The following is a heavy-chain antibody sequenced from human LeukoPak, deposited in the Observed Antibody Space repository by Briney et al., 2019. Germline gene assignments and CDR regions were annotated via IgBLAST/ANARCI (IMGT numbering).Heavy chain of an antibody. CDR1: GFTFSSYS. CDR3: AREIVTSTSFDS. Sequence: GGSLRLSCAASGFTFSSYSMNWVRQAPGKGLEWVSSISTSSGYIYYADSVKGRFTISRDNAKKSLYLQMNSLRAEDTAVYYCAREIVTSTSFDSWCQGTLVTVSS. CDR2: ISTSSGYI. V-gene: IGHV3-21*01. D-gene: IGHD5-12*01. J-gene: IGHJ4*02.